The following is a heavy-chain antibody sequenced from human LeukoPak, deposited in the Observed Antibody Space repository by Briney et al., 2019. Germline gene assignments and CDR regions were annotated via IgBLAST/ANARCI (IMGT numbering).Heavy chain of an antibody. Sequence: GGSLRLSCGASGFTFSTYGMTWVRQAPGKGLEWVSYISSSGSIIYYADSVKGRFTISRDNAKNSLYLQMNSLRAEDTALYYCARVKGIVGVRYFDYWGQGTLVTVSS. CDR3: ARVKGIVGVRYFDY. J-gene: IGHJ4*02. CDR1: GFTFSTYG. CDR2: ISSSGSII. V-gene: IGHV3-48*04. D-gene: IGHD1-26*01.